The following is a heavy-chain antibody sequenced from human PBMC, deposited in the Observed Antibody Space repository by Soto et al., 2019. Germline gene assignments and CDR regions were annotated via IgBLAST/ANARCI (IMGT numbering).Heavy chain of an antibody. D-gene: IGHD6-13*01. CDR3: TRDASRDSSARGWFDP. J-gene: IGHJ5*02. CDR1: GFTFSSSG. CDR2: IWYDGSKK. V-gene: IGHV3-33*01. Sequence: GGSLRLSCAASGFTFSSSGMHWVRQAPGKGLEWVAIIWYDGSKKYYADSVKGRFTISRDNSKNTVYLQMNSLRAEDTAVYYCTRDASRDSSARGWFDPWGPGTLVTVSS.